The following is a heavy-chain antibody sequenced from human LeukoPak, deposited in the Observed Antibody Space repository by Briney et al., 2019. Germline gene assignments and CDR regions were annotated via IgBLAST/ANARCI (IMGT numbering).Heavy chain of an antibody. CDR3: ARDVPHNWFDT. Sequence: GGSLRLSCAASGITFGNNWMHWVRHAPGKGLVWISRINSDGGGAIYADSVKGRFTVSRDNAKNTLYLQMSSLRAEGTAVYYCARDVPHNWFDTWGQGTLVTVSS. J-gene: IGHJ5*02. CDR1: GITFGNNW. V-gene: IGHV3-74*01. CDR2: INSDGGGA.